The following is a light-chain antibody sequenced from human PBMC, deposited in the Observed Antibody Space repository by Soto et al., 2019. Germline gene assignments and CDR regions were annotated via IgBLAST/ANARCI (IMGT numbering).Light chain of an antibody. Sequence: QSVLTQPPSASGTPGQRVTISCSGSSSNIGSNYVYWYQQLPGTAPKLLIYRNNQRPSGVPDRFSGSKSGTSASLAISGLRSEDEAYYYCAAWDDSLSGSYVFGTGNKLTVL. CDR2: RNN. V-gene: IGLV1-47*01. CDR1: SSNIGSNY. CDR3: AAWDDSLSGSYV. J-gene: IGLJ1*01.